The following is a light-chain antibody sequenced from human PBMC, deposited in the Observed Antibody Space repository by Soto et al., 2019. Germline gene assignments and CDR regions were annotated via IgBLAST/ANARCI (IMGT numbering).Light chain of an antibody. Sequence: DIQMTQSPSSVSASVGDRVTITCRASQGISSLLAWYQQKPGKAPKLLTHTASSLQSGVPSRFSVSGSATDFPLTISILQPEDFATYYCHQATCFPLTFGGGTKVAI. V-gene: IGKV1-12*01. CDR1: QGISSL. J-gene: IGKJ4*01. CDR2: TAS. CDR3: HQATCFPLT.